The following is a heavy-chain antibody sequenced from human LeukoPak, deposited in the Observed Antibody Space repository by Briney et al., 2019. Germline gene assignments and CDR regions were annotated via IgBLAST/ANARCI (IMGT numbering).Heavy chain of an antibody. CDR1: GFTVSTNF. Sequence: GGSLRLSCAASGFTVSTNFMGWVRQAPGKGLEWVSVIYGGGSTYYADSVKGRFTISRDTSKNTLYLQMNSLRAEDTAVYYCAKSSDGDNYDFWSGYPYYYYYYYMDVWGKGTTVTVSS. V-gene: IGHV3-53*01. CDR3: AKSSDGDNYDFWSGYPYYYYYYYMDV. CDR2: IYGGGST. J-gene: IGHJ6*03. D-gene: IGHD3-3*01.